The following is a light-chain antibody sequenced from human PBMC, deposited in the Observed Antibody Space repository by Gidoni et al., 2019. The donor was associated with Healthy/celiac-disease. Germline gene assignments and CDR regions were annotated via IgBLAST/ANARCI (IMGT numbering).Light chain of an antibody. J-gene: IGKJ4*01. Sequence: IQRTQSPSTLSASVGDRVNITCRASQSISSYLNWYQQKPGKAPKLLIYAASSLQSGVPSRFSGSGSCTDFTLTISSLQPEDFATDYFQQSYSTPLTFGGGTKVEIK. V-gene: IGKV1-39*01. CDR2: AAS. CDR1: QSISSY. CDR3: QQSYSTPLT.